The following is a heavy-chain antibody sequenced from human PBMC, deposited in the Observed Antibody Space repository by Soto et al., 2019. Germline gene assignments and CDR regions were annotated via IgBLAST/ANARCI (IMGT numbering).Heavy chain of an antibody. V-gene: IGHV3-30-3*01. D-gene: IGHD4-17*01. CDR3: AREEDYGYRYINYGLDV. CDR2: VSFDETNE. CDR1: GFTFNIYA. J-gene: IGHJ6*02. Sequence: MRLSCAASGFTFNIYALHWVRQAPVNGVEGVAVVSFDETNEYDSDSVKGRFTISRDNLKNTLYLQMNHLRVEDAALYFCAREEDYGYRYINYGLDVWGQGTTVTVSS.